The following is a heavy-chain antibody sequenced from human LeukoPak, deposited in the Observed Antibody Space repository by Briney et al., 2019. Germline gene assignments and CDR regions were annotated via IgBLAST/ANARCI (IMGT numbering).Heavy chain of an antibody. J-gene: IGHJ6*03. V-gene: IGHV3-48*03. CDR1: GFTFSSYA. CDR3: ARDGGLLPYYYYYMDV. CDR2: ISSSGITI. Sequence: GGSLRLSCAASGFTFSSYAMSWVRQAPGKGLEWVSYISSSGITIYYADSVKGRFTISRDNAKKSLYLEMNSLRAEDTAVYYCARDGGLLPYYYYYMDVWGKGTTVTISS. D-gene: IGHD2-15*01.